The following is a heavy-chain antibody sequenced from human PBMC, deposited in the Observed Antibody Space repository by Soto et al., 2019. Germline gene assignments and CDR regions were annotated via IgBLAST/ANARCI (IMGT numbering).Heavy chain of an antibody. V-gene: IGHV3-21*01. D-gene: IGHD1-26*01. CDR1: GFTFSSYS. Sequence: GGSVRLSCAASGFTFSSYSMNWVRQAPGKGLEWVSSISSSSSYIYYADSVKGRFTISRDNAKNSLYLQMNSLRAEDTAVYYCARDPPLYSGSSDFDYWGQGTLVTVSS. J-gene: IGHJ4*02. CDR2: ISSSSSYI. CDR3: ARDPPLYSGSSDFDY.